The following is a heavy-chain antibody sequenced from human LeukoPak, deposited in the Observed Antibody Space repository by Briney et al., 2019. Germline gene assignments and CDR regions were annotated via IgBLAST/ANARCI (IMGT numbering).Heavy chain of an antibody. V-gene: IGHV3-64D*06. Sequence: GGSLRLSCSGSGFTFSNYPMHWVRQAPGKGLEYVSAISSNGGSTYNADSVKGRFIISRDNSKNTLYLQMGSLRAEDTAVYYCVKERDAYYDYWGQGTLVTVFS. CDR2: ISSNGGST. CDR3: VKERDAYYDY. CDR1: GFTFSNYP. D-gene: IGHD2-2*01. J-gene: IGHJ4*02.